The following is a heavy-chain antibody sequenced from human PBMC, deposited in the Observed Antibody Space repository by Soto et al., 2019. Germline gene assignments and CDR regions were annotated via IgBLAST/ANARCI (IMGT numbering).Heavy chain of an antibody. CDR2: IYYSGST. CDR3: ARPVLPKVIPYGDYPNYFDY. V-gene: IGHV4-39*01. J-gene: IGHJ4*02. Sequence: SETLSLTCTVSGGSISSSSYYWGWIRQPPGKGLEWIGSIYYSGSTYYNPSLKSRVTISVDTSKNQFSLKLSSVTAADTAVYYCARPVLPKVIPYGDYPNYFDYWGQGTLVTVSS. CDR1: GGSISSSSYY. D-gene: IGHD4-17*01.